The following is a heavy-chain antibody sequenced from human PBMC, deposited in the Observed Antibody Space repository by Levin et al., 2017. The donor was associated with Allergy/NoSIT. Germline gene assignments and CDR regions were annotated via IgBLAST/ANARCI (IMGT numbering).Heavy chain of an antibody. Sequence: ASVKVSCKASGYTFTSYGISWVRQAPGQGLEWMGWISAYNGNTNYAQKLQGRVTMTTDTSTSTAYMELRSLRSDDTAVYYCARALQRRGYYYGMDVWGQGTTVTVSS. CDR1: GYTFTSYG. V-gene: IGHV1-18*01. J-gene: IGHJ6*02. CDR2: ISAYNGNT. CDR3: ARALQRRGYYYGMDV.